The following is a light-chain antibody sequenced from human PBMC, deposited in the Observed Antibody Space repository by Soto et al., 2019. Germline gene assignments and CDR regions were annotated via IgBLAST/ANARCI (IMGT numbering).Light chain of an antibody. Sequence: QSVLTQPPSASASLGASVTLTCTLSSGYSNYKVDWYQQRPGKGPRFVMRVGTGGIVGSKGDGIPDRFSVLGSGLNRYLTIKNIQEEDESDYHCGADHGSGSNSYVVFGGGTKLTVL. J-gene: IGLJ2*01. CDR1: SGYSNYK. CDR3: GADHGSGSNSYVV. CDR2: VGTGGIVG. V-gene: IGLV9-49*01.